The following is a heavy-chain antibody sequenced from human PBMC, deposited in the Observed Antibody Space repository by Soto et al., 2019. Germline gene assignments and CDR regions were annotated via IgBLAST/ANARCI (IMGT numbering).Heavy chain of an antibody. J-gene: IGHJ4*02. D-gene: IGHD1-26*01. CDR1: GGSFSGYY. CDR3: ARLANTSGTTYYFDY. Sequence: QVQLQQWGAGLLKPSETLSLTCAVYGGSFSGYYWSWIRQPPGKGLEWIGEINHSGSTNYNPSLKSRVTISVDTSKNQFSLKLSSVTAADTAVYYCARLANTSGTTYYFDYWGQGTLVTVSS. CDR2: INHSGST. V-gene: IGHV4-34*01.